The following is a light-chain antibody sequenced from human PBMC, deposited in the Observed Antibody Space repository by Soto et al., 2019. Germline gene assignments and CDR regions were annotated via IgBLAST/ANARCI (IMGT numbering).Light chain of an antibody. CDR2: GNS. Sequence: QSVLTQPPSVPGAPGQRVTISCTGSSSNIGAGYDVHWYQQLPGTAPKLLIYGNSNRPSGVPDRFSGTKSGTSASLAITGLQAEDEADYYCQSYDSNLSVVFGGGTKLTVL. CDR3: QSYDSNLSVV. CDR1: SSNIGAGYD. J-gene: IGLJ2*01. V-gene: IGLV1-40*01.